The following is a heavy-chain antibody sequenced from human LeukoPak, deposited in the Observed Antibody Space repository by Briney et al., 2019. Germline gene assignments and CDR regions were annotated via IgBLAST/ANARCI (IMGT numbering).Heavy chain of an antibody. CDR1: GGSISSSSYY. D-gene: IGHD3-3*01. CDR3: ARHTRLLEWLIWGLWFDP. V-gene: IGHV4-39*01. J-gene: IGHJ5*02. CDR2: IYYSGST. Sequence: SETLSLTCTVSGGSISSSSYYWGWIRRPPGKGLEWIGSIYYSGSTYYNPSLKSRVTISVDTSKNQFSLKLSSVTAADTAVYYCARHTRLLEWLIWGLWFDPWGQGTLVTVSS.